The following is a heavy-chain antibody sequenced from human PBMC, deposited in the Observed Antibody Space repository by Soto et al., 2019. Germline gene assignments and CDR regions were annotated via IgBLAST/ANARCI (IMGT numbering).Heavy chain of an antibody. CDR1: GGSISSSSYY. D-gene: IGHD5-18*01. J-gene: IGHJ5*01. Sequence: SEKLPDTYTVSGGSISSSSYYWGWIRQPPGKGLEWIGSIYYSGSTYYNPSLKSRVTISVDTSKNQFSLKLSSVTAADTAVYYCARRPIEGYSYALNWFASWGQGTLVTVS. CDR2: IYYSGST. V-gene: IGHV4-39*01. CDR3: ARRPIEGYSYALNWFAS.